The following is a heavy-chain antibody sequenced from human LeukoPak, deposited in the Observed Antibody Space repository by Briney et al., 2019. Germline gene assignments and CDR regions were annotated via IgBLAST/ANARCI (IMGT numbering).Heavy chain of an antibody. CDR3: ARVALPYCSSTSCYWFDP. Sequence: ASVKVSCKASGYTFTSYYMHWVRQAPGQGLEWMGIINPSGGSTSYAQKFQGRVTMTRDTSTSTVYMGLSSLRSEDTAVYYCARVALPYCSSTSCYWFDPWGQGTLVTVSS. CDR1: GYTFTSYY. V-gene: IGHV1-46*03. CDR2: INPSGGST. J-gene: IGHJ5*02. D-gene: IGHD2-2*01.